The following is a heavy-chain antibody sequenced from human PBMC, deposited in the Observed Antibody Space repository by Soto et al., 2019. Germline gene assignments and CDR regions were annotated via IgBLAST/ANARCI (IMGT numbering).Heavy chain of an antibody. CDR1: GFTFSSYV. CDR2: ISGSGGST. J-gene: IGHJ4*02. CDR3: ATLQGTYYYGSGSYYLPD. Sequence: EVPLLESGGGLVQPGGSLRLSCAASGFTFSSYVMSWVRQAPGKGLEWVSAISGSGGSTYYADSVKGRFTISRDNSKNTLYLQMNSLRAEDTAVYYCATLQGTYYYGSGSYYLPDWGQGTLVTVSS. D-gene: IGHD3-10*01. V-gene: IGHV3-23*01.